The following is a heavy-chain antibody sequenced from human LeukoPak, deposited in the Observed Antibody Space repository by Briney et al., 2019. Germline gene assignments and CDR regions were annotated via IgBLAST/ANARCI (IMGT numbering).Heavy chain of an antibody. J-gene: IGHJ5*02. V-gene: IGHV4-4*02. D-gene: IGHD5-18*01. CDR3: ARELTAWFDP. Sequence: SETLSLTCAVPGGSISSSNWWSWVRQPPGKGLEWIGEIYHSGSTYYNPSLKSRVTISVDTSKNQFSLKLSSVTAADTAVYYCARELTAWFDPWGQGTLVTVSS. CDR1: GGSISSSNW. CDR2: IYHSGST.